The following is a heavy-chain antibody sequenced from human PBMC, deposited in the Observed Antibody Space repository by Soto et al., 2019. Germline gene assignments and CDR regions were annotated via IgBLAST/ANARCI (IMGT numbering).Heavy chain of an antibody. CDR1: GGSISSYY. CDR2: IYYSGST. V-gene: IGHV4-59*08. D-gene: IGHD3-10*01. J-gene: IGHJ6*02. Sequence: PSETLSLTCTVSGGSISSYYWSWIRQPPGKGLEWIGYIYYSGSTNYNPSLKSRVTISVDTSKNQFSLKLSSVTAVDTAVYYCARPRGDYYYGMDVWGQGTTVTVSS. CDR3: ARPRGDYYYGMDV.